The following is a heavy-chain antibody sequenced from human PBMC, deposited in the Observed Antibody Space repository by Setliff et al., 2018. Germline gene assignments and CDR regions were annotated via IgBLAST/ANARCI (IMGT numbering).Heavy chain of an antibody. J-gene: IGHJ3*02. V-gene: IGHV4-34*01. D-gene: IGHD3-10*01. CDR2: IHYNGNL. CDR1: GGPFSGYY. CDR3: ARRPTGPGAPFDI. Sequence: SETLSLTCAVYGGPFSGYYWGWIRQSPGEGLEWIANIHYNGNLYYNPSLKNRATISMDTSKIQFSLKLISVTAADTALYFCARRPTGPGAPFDIWGHGTMVTV.